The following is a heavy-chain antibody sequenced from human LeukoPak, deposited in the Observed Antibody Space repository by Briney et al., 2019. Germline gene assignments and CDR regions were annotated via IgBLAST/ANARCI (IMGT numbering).Heavy chain of an antibody. CDR1: GYTFTGYY. J-gene: IGHJ4*02. CDR3: VRERYSSSWSPSSFDY. CDR2: INPNSGGT. V-gene: IGHV1-2*02. D-gene: IGHD6-13*01. Sequence: ASVKVSCKASGYTFTGYYMHWVRQAPGQGLEWMGWINPNSGGTNYAQKFQGRVTMTRDTSISTAYMELSRLRSDDTAVYYCVRERYSSSWSPSSFDYWGQGTLVTVSS.